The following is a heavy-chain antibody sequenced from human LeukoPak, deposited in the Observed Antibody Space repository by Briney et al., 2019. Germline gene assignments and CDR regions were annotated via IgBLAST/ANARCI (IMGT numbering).Heavy chain of an antibody. D-gene: IGHD1-26*01. CDR3: ARVRGLELEYYYYYYMDV. Sequence: GRSLRLSCAASGFTFDDYAMHWVRQAAGKGLEWVSGINWNGGSTGYADSVKGRFTISRDNAKNSLHLQMNSLRAEDTALYYCARVRGLELEYYYYYYMDVWGKGTTVTVSS. CDR1: GFTFDDYA. CDR2: INWNGGST. V-gene: IGHV3-20*04. J-gene: IGHJ6*03.